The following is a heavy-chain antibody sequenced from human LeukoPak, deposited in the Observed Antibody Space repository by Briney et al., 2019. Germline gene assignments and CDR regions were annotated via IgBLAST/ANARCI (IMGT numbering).Heavy chain of an antibody. V-gene: IGHV3-30*03. Sequence: GGSLRLSCAASGFTFSSYGMHWVRQAPGKGLEWVAVISYDGSNKYYADSVKGRFTISRDNSKNTLYLQMNSLRAEDTAVYYCAREGSYYPTGVYGMDVWGQGTTVTVSS. CDR2: ISYDGSNK. CDR3: AREGSYYPTGVYGMDV. CDR1: GFTFSSYG. J-gene: IGHJ6*02. D-gene: IGHD1-26*01.